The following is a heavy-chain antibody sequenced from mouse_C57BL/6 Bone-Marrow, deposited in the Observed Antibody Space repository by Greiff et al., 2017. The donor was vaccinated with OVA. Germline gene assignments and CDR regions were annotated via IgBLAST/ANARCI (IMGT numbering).Heavy chain of an antibody. J-gene: IGHJ2*01. CDR2: IRSKSNNYAT. D-gene: IGHD1-1*01. CDR3: VRQTGSNHFDY. V-gene: IGHV10-1*01. CDR1: GFSFNTYA. Sequence: EVKLVESGGGLVQPKGSLKLSCAASGFSFNTYAMNWVRQAPGKGLEWVARIRSKSNNYATYYADSVKDRFTISRDDSESMLYLQMNTLKTEDTAMYYCVRQTGSNHFDYWGQGTTLTVSS.